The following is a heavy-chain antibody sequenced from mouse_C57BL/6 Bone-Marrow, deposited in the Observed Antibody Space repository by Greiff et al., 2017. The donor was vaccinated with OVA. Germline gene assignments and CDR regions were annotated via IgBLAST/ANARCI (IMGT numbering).Heavy chain of an antibody. D-gene: IGHD1-1*01. Sequence: VQLQQSGPGLVAPSQSLSITCTVSGFSLTSYAISWVRQTPGKGLEWLGVIWTGGGTNYNSALKSRMSISKDNSKSQVFLKMNSLQTDDTARYYCARERPFDYGSSYVDYAMDYWGQGTSVTVSS. V-gene: IGHV2-9-1*01. CDR1: GFSLTSYA. J-gene: IGHJ4*01. CDR3: ARERPFDYGSSYVDYAMDY. CDR2: IWTGGGT.